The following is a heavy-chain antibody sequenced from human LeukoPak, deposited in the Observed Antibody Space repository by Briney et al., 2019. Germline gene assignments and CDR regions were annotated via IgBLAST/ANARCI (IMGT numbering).Heavy chain of an antibody. Sequence: SETLSLTCTVSGGSISSSSYYWGWIRQPPGKGLEWIGSIYYSGSTYYNPPLKSRVTISVDTSKNQFSLKLSSVTAADTAVYYCAAGATHDYFDYWGQGTLVTVSS. J-gene: IGHJ4*02. CDR2: IYYSGST. CDR1: GGSISSSSYY. D-gene: IGHD1-26*01. V-gene: IGHV4-39*07. CDR3: AAGATHDYFDY.